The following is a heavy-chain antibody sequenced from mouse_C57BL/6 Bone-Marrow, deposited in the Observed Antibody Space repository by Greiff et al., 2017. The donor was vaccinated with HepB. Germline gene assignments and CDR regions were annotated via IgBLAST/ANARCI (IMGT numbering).Heavy chain of an antibody. CDR3: ARGRQLSSWFAY. Sequence: QVQLQQSGTELVKPGASVKLSCKASGYTFTSYWMHWVKQRPGQGLEWIGNINPSNGGTNYNEKFKSKATLTVDKSSSTAYMQLSSLTSEDSAVYYCARGRQLSSWFAYWGQGTLVTVSA. CDR1: GYTFTSYW. D-gene: IGHD3-2*02. J-gene: IGHJ3*01. CDR2: INPSNGGT. V-gene: IGHV1-53*01.